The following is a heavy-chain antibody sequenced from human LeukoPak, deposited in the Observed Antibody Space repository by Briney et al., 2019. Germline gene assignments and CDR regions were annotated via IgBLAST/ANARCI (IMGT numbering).Heavy chain of an antibody. CDR1: GGSISGSDW. CDR3: AQSTASYRAHGY. V-gene: IGHV4-4*02. Sequence: SETLSLTCAVSGGSISGSDWWSWVRQPPGKGLEWVGETRHDGYTNYNPSLKIRVTISVDKSKNQFSLNLHSVTAADTAVYYCAQSTASYRAHGYWGQGILVTVSS. CDR2: TRHDGYT. D-gene: IGHD2-8*02. J-gene: IGHJ4*02.